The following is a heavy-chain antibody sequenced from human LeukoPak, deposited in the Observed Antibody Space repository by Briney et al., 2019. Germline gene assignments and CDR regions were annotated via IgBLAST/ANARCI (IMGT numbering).Heavy chain of an antibody. CDR3: ARDSSGYSPSKAYWYFDL. V-gene: IGHV4-30-2*01. CDR1: GGSISSGGYY. CDR2: IYHSGST. J-gene: IGHJ2*01. Sequence: SQTLSLTCTVSGGSISSGGYYWSWIRQPPGKGLEWIGYIYHSGSTYYNPSLKSRVTISVDRSKNQFSPKLSSVTAADTAVYYCARDSSGYSPSKAYWYFDLWGRGTLVTVSS. D-gene: IGHD5-18*01.